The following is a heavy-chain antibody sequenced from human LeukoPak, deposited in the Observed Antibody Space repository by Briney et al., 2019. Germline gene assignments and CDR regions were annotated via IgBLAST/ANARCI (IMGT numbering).Heavy chain of an antibody. J-gene: IGHJ4*02. D-gene: IGHD6-19*01. CDR1: GFTFRSYA. CDR3: ASPIIAVAGYFDY. CDR2: ISYDGSNK. Sequence: GGSLRLSCAASGFTFRSYAMHWVRQAPGKGLEWVAVISYDGSNKYYADSVKGRFTISRDNSKNTLYLQMNSLRAEDTAVYYCASPIIAVAGYFDYWGQGTLVTVSS. V-gene: IGHV3-30-3*01.